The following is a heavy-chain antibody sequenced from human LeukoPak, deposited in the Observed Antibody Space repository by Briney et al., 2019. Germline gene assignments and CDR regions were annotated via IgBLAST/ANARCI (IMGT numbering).Heavy chain of an antibody. CDR1: GFTFSSYE. CDR2: ISSSGSTI. D-gene: IGHD4-17*01. J-gene: IGHJ3*02. Sequence: GGSLRLSCAASGFTFSSYEMNWVRQAPGEGLEWVSYISSSGSTIYYADSVKGRFTISRDNAKNSLYLRMNSLRDEDTAVYYCARDTLVYADSPDAFDIWGQGTMVTVSS. CDR3: ARDTLVYADSPDAFDI. V-gene: IGHV3-48*03.